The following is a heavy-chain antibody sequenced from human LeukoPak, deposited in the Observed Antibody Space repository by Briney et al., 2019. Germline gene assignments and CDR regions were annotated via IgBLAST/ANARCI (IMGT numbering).Heavy chain of an antibody. D-gene: IGHD5-18*01. J-gene: IGHJ4*02. Sequence: GSVKVSCKASAYTFTDYYMHWVRQAPGQGLEWMGWINPTSGGTKYAQKFHGWVTLTRDTSISTAYIELTGLKSDDTAVYYCARWDTDGLDYWGQGTLVTVSS. CDR3: ARWDTDGLDY. V-gene: IGHV1-2*04. CDR2: INPTSGGT. CDR1: AYTFTDYY.